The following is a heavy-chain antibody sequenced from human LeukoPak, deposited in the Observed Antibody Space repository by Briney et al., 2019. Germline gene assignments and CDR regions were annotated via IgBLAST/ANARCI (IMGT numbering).Heavy chain of an antibody. CDR1: AGTSSSYA. D-gene: IGHD2-15*01. Sequence: SVKVSCKASAGTSSSYAISWVRQAPGQGLEWMGGIIAIFGTANYAQKFQGRVTITADESTSTAYMELSSLRSEDTAVYYCAREYCSGGSCYPDAFDIWGQGTMITVSS. CDR2: IIAIFGTA. J-gene: IGHJ3*02. V-gene: IGHV1-69*01. CDR3: AREYCSGGSCYPDAFDI.